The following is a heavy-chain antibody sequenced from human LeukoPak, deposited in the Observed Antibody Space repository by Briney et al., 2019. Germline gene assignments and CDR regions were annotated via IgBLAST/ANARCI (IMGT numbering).Heavy chain of an antibody. D-gene: IGHD6-13*01. CDR1: GFTFSSYW. Sequence: GGSLRLSCAASGFTFSSYWMHWVRQAPGKGLVWVSRINSDGSSSSYADSVKGRFTISRDNAKNMLYLQMNSLRAEDTAVYYCARAKRYSSSLYVGAHDYWGQGTLVTVSS. J-gene: IGHJ4*02. V-gene: IGHV3-74*01. CDR3: ARAKRYSSSLYVGAHDY. CDR2: INSDGSSS.